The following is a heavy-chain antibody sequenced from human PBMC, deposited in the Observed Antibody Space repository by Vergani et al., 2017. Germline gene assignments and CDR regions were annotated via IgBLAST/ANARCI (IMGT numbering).Heavy chain of an antibody. Sequence: LVEAGGGLVQPGGSLRLSCTASGFTFQAFAFHWVRQVSGRGLVWVSGIDRNYGVKNGNSFEGRFSISRDNAKKAVFLQMNNLRHEDTTLYFCVKDNDYDADGPFDLWGRGTLVTVSS. CDR2: IDRNYGVK. CDR3: VKDNDYDADGPFDL. CDR1: GFTFQAFA. V-gene: IGHV3-9*01. J-gene: IGHJ2*01. D-gene: IGHD3-16*01.